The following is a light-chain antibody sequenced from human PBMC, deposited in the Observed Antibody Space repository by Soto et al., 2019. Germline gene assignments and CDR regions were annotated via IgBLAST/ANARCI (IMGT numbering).Light chain of an antibody. V-gene: IGLV2-11*01. J-gene: IGLJ1*01. Sequence: QSALTQPRSVSGSPGQSVTISCTGTSSDVGGYNYVSWYHQHPGKAPKLMIYDVTNRPSGVPDRFSGSKSGNTASLTISGLQAEDEADYYCCSHAGSYTYVFGSGTKLTVL. CDR1: SSDVGGYNY. CDR2: DVT. CDR3: CSHAGSYTYV.